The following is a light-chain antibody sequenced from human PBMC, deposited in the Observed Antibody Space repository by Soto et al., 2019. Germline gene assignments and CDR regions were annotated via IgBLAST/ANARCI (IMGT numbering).Light chain of an antibody. CDR2: GAP. J-gene: IGKJ4*01. Sequence: IVMTQSPATLSVSPGERATLSCRASQSVSSNLAWYQQKPGQAPRLLIYGAPTRATDIPARFSGSGSGTEFTLTISSLQSEDFAVYYCQQYSNWPLTFGGGTKVDIK. CDR1: QSVSSN. V-gene: IGKV3-15*01. CDR3: QQYSNWPLT.